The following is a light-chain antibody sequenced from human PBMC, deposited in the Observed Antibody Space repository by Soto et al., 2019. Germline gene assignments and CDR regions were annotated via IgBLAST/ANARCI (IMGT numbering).Light chain of an antibody. CDR1: QSIRNY. V-gene: IGKV1-39*01. J-gene: IGKJ1*01. CDR3: QQSYSTPT. CDR2: AAS. Sequence: DIQMTQSPSSLPASVGDRVTISCRASQSIRNYLNWYQQKPGKAPKVLIYAASSLQSGVPSRLSGSGSGTVFTLTIRSLQPEDFATYFCQQSYSTPTFGQGTKVDI.